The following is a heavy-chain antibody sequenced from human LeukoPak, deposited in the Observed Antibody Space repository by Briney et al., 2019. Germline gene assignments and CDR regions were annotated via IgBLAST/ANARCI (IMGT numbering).Heavy chain of an antibody. Sequence: PSETLSLTCTVSGGSISSYYWSWIRQPAGRGLEWIGRIYTSGSTNYNPSLKSRVTMSVDTSKNQFSLKLSSVTAATTAVYYCARDRRGYSSGWYLDYYYYYMDVWGKGTTVTVSS. D-gene: IGHD6-19*01. J-gene: IGHJ6*03. V-gene: IGHV4-4*07. CDR2: IYTSGST. CDR3: ARDRRGYSSGWYLDYYYYYMDV. CDR1: GGSISSYY.